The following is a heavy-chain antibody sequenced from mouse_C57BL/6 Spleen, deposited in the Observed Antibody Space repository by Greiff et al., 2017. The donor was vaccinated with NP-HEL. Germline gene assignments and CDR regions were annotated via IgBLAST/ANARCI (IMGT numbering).Heavy chain of an antibody. Sequence: VQLQQSGTVLARPGASVKMSCKTSGYTFTSYWMHWVKQRPGQGLEWIGAIYPGNSDTSYNQKFKGKAKLTSVTSASTAYMELSSLTNEDSAVYYCTKLGNWDDWYFDVWGTGTTVTVSS. CDR1: GYTFTSYW. J-gene: IGHJ1*03. CDR3: TKLGNWDDWYFDV. CDR2: IYPGNSDT. D-gene: IGHD4-1*01. V-gene: IGHV1-5*01.